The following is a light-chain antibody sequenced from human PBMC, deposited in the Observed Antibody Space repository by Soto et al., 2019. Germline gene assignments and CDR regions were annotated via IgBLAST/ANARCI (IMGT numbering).Light chain of an antibody. Sequence: DIVMTQSPDSLTVSLDERAPINXXSIQXVLYSSNNKNYLAWYQHKPGQPPKXXIYWASTRDSGVPDRFSGSGSGTDFTLTISSLQAEDVAVYSCQQYYRTPITFGGGTKVDIK. CDR2: WAS. J-gene: IGKJ4*01. CDR1: QXVLYSSNNKNY. CDR3: QQYYRTPIT. V-gene: IGKV4-1*01.